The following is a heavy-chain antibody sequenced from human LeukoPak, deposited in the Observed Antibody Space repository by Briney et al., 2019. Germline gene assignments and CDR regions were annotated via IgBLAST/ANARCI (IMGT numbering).Heavy chain of an antibody. CDR1: GFTFSSNY. Sequence: PGGSLRLSCAASGFTFSSNYMHWVRQAPGKGLEWVANIKEDGSEKYYVDSVKGRFTISRDNAKNSLYLQMNSLRAEDTAVYYCARDEVAGSFDYWGQGTLVTVSS. CDR2: IKEDGSEK. J-gene: IGHJ4*02. V-gene: IGHV3-7*01. CDR3: ARDEVAGSFDY.